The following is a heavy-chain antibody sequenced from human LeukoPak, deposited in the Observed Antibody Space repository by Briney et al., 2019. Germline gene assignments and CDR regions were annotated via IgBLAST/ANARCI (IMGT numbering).Heavy chain of an antibody. D-gene: IGHD3-10*01. J-gene: IGHJ6*02. CDR2: IYYSGST. CDR3: ARRSYGSASPLRMDV. CDR1: GGSISSYY. V-gene: IGHV4-59*08. Sequence: SETLSLTCTVSGGSISSYYWTWLRQPPGKGLEWIGYIYYSGSTNYNPSLKSRVTISVDTSKNQFSLKLSSVTAADTAVYYCARRSYGSASPLRMDVWGQGTTVTVSS.